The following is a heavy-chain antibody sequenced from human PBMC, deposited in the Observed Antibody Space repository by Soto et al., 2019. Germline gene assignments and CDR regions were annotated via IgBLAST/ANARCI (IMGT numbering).Heavy chain of an antibody. V-gene: IGHV4-34*01. CDR3: ARGRHILTGYYINYYYYGMDV. Sequence: SETLSLTCAVYGGSFSGYYWSWIRQPPGKGLEWIGEINHSGSTNYNPSLKSRVTISVDTSKNQFSLKLSSVTAADTAVYYCARGRHILTGYYINYYYYGMDVWGQGTTVT. CDR1: GGSFSGYY. D-gene: IGHD3-9*01. J-gene: IGHJ6*02. CDR2: INHSGST.